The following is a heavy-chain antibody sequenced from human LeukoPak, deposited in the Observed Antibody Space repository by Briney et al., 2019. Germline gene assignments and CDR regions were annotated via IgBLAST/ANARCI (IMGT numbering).Heavy chain of an antibody. CDR2: ISSSSSTI. Sequence: GSLRLSCAASGFTFSSYSMNWVRQAPGKGLEWVSYISSSSSTIYYADSVKGRFTISRDNAKNSLYLQMNSLRTEDTAVYYCARVDSSGWLVYGMDVWGQGTTVTVSS. V-gene: IGHV3-48*01. CDR1: GFTFSSYS. J-gene: IGHJ6*02. D-gene: IGHD6-19*01. CDR3: ARVDSSGWLVYGMDV.